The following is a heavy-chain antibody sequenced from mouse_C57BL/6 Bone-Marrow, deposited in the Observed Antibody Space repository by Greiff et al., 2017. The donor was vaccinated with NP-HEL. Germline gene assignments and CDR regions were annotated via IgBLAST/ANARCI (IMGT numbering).Heavy chain of an antibody. J-gene: IGHJ4*01. CDR1: GFNIKDDY. CDR3: TTGLLNYAMDY. CDR2: IDPENGDT. V-gene: IGHV14-4*01. Sequence: EVMLVESGAELVRPGASVKLSCTASGFNIKDDYMHWVKQRPEQGLEWIGWIDPENGDTEYASKFQGKATITADTSSNTAYLQLSSLTSEDTAVYYCTTGLLNYAMDYWGQGTSVTVSS. D-gene: IGHD2-3*01.